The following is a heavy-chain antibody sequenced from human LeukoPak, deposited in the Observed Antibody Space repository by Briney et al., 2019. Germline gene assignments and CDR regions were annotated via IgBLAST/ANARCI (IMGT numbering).Heavy chain of an antibody. Sequence: GGSLRLSCAASGFTFSDYYMRWIRQAPGKGLEWISYISSGGTTIHYADSVKGRFTISRVNAKNSLYLQLSSLKTEDTAVYYCSRDKQKIRTRDTSYFYFYYGMDVWGHGTTVTVSS. CDR3: SRDKQKIRTRDTSYFYFYYGMDV. CDR1: GFTFSDYY. J-gene: IGHJ6*02. V-gene: IGHV3-11*01. D-gene: IGHD2-21*02. CDR2: ISSGGTTI.